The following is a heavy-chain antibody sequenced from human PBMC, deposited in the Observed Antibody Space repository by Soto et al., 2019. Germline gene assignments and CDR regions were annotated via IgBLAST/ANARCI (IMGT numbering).Heavy chain of an antibody. CDR2: INHSGST. CDR3: ARVEVGYSRYGGPDY. V-gene: IGHV4-34*01. Sequence: SETLSLTCAVYGGSFSGYYWSWIRQPPGKGLEWIGEINHSGSTNYNPSLKSRVTISVDTSKNQFSLKLSSVTAADTAVYYCARVEVGYSRYGGPDYWGQGTLVTVSS. D-gene: IGHD6-13*01. J-gene: IGHJ4*02. CDR1: GGSFSGYY.